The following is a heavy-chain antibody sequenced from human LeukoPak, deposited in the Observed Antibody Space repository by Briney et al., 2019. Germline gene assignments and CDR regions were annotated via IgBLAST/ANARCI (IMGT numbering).Heavy chain of an antibody. J-gene: IGHJ4*02. CDR2: ISGSGGST. D-gene: IGHD3-22*01. V-gene: IGHV3-23*01. Sequence: GGSLRLSCAASGFTFSSYAMSWVRQAPGKGLEWVSTISGSGGSTYYADSVKGRFTISRDNSKNTLYLQMNSLRAEDTAVYYCAKDPYDSSGYYNDYWGQGTLVTVSS. CDR1: GFTFSSYA. CDR3: AKDPYDSSGYYNDY.